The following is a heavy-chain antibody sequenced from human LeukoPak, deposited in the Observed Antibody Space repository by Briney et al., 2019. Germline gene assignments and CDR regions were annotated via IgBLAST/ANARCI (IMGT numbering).Heavy chain of an antibody. D-gene: IGHD3-22*01. CDR2: IIPILGIA. CDR3: ARASTGTYYYDSSGYSGSFKT. CDR1: GGTFSSYA. J-gene: IGHJ5*02. V-gene: IGHV1-69*04. Sequence: SVKVSCKASGGTFSSYAISWVRQAPGQGLGWMGRIIPILGIANYAQKFQGRVTITADKSTSTAYMELSSLRSEDTAVYYCARASTGTYYYDSSGYSGSFKTWGQGTLVTVSS.